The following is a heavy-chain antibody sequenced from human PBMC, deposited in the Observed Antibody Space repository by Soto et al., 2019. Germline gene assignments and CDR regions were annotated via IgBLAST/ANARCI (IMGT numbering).Heavy chain of an antibody. J-gene: IGHJ6*02. CDR3: ASYPTPYYYYGMDV. V-gene: IGHV1-18*01. D-gene: IGHD3-16*02. Sequence: GASVKVSCTASGYTFTSYGISWVRQAPGQGLEWMGWISAYNGNTNYAQKLQGRVTMTTDTSTSTAYMELRSLRSDDTAVYYCASYPTPYYYYGMDVWGQGTTVTVSS. CDR2: ISAYNGNT. CDR1: GYTFTSYG.